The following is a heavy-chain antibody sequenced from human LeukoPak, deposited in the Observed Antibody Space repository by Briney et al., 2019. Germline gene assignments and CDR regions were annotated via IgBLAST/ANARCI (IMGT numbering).Heavy chain of an antibody. D-gene: IGHD3-22*01. CDR2: ISCNGGST. V-gene: IGHV3-23*01. Sequence: PGGSLRLSCAASGFTFSRYAMSWVRQAPGKGLEWVAAISCNGGSTYYADSVKGRFTISRDNSKNTLYLQMNSLRAEDTAVYYCAKERYYYDSSGYYNGGFDPWGQGTLVTVSS. CDR3: AKERYYYDSSGYYNGGFDP. CDR1: GFTFSRYA. J-gene: IGHJ5*02.